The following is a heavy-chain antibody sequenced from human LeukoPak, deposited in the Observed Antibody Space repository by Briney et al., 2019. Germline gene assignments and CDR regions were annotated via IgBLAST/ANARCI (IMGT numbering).Heavy chain of an antibody. V-gene: IGHV3-33*01. CDR1: GFTFSSYG. CDR3: ARDRDSSGYDYFDY. Sequence: GGSLRLSCAASGFTFSSYGMHGVRQAPGKGLEWVAVIWYDGSNKYYADSVKGRFTISRDNSKNTLYLQMNSLRAEDTAVYYCARDRDSSGYDYFDYWGQGTLVTVSS. D-gene: IGHD3-22*01. J-gene: IGHJ4*02. CDR2: IWYDGSNK.